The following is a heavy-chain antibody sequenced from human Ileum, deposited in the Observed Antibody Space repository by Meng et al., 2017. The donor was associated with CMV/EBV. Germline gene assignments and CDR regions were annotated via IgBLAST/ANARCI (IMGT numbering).Heavy chain of an antibody. CDR1: GFSLTTDGVA. Sequence: HITLRESGAALVKPTQPLTLTCTFSGFSLTTDGVAVGWIRQPPGKALEWLALIYWNDVEHYSPSLKSRLTITKDTSKDQVVLTMANMDPVDTGTYYCIYGVAIFWGQGTLVTVYS. V-gene: IGHV2-5*04. CDR2: IYWNDVE. CDR3: IYGVAIF. D-gene: IGHD2-15*01. J-gene: IGHJ4*02.